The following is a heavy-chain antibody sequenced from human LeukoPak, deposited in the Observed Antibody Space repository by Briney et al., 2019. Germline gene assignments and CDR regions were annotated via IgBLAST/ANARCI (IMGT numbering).Heavy chain of an antibody. D-gene: IGHD6-13*01. CDR2: IYYSGST. CDR1: GGSISSYY. CDR3: ARAPGAIAPYFDY. Sequence: PSETLSLTCTVSGGSISSYYWSWIRQPPGKGLEWIGYIYYSGSTNYNPSLKSRVTISVDTSKNQFSPKLSSVTAADTAVYYCARAPGAIAPYFDYWGQGTLVTVSS. V-gene: IGHV4-59*01. J-gene: IGHJ4*02.